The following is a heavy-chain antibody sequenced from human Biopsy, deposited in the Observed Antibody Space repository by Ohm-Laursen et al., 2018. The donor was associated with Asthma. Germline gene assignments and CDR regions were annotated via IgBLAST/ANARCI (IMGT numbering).Heavy chain of an antibody. D-gene: IGHD6-13*01. J-gene: IGHJ4*02. CDR1: GFNFHNYG. V-gene: IGHV3-30*18. CDR3: AKDRVAGRSYYFDY. CDR2: ILFDGRKI. Sequence: SLRPSCAASGFNFHNYGMNWVRRAPGKGLEWVAQILFDGRKINYPDSVKGRFTISRDNSKNMVYLQMNSLGPEDTAVYYCAKDRVAGRSYYFDYWGQGSLVSVSS.